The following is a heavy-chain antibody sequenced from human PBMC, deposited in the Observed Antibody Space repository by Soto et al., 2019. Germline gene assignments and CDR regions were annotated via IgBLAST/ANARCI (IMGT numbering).Heavy chain of an antibody. CDR1: GATFTKYA. CDR3: ARDETVIRGVIKRGGGLDL. D-gene: IGHD3-10*01. CDR2: IIPLFGST. Sequence: QVQLEQSGAEVKMPGSSVTVSCKAYGATFTKYAFNWVRQATGQGLEWMGGIIPLFGSTNYAERFQGRLTVTTNESTSTVFMELSSLTSDDTAIYYCARDETVIRGVIKRGGGLDLWGQGTTVIVSS. J-gene: IGHJ6*02. V-gene: IGHV1-69*19.